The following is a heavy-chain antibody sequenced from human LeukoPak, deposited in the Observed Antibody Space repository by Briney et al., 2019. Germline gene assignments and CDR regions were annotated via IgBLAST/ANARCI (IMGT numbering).Heavy chain of an antibody. CDR3: AGRVDYGDYCFDY. V-gene: IGHV1-8*03. D-gene: IGHD4-17*01. J-gene: IGHJ4*02. Sequence: ASVKVSCKASGYTFTSYDINWVRQATGQGLEWMGWMNPNSGNTGYAQKFQGRVTITRNTSISTAYMELSSLRSEDTAVYYCAGRVDYGDYCFDYWGQGTLVTVSS. CDR1: GYTFTSYD. CDR2: MNPNSGNT.